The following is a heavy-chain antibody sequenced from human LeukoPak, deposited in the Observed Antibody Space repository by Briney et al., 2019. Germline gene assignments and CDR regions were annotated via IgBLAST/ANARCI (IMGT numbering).Heavy chain of an antibody. CDR2: IYTSGST. V-gene: IGHV4-61*02. CDR3: ARDADYDSSGY. D-gene: IGHD3-22*01. J-gene: IGHJ4*02. CDR1: GGSISSGSYY. Sequence: SETLSLTCTVSGGSISSGSYYWSWIRQPAGKGLEWIGRIYTSGSTNYNPSLKSRVTISVDTSKNQFSLKLSSVTAADTAVYYCARDADYDSSGYWGQGTLVTVSS.